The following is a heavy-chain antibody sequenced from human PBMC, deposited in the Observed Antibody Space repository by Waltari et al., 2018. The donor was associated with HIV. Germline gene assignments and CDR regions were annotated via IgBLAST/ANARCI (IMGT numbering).Heavy chain of an antibody. Sequence: QVKLVQSGAEVKKPGASVKVSCKVSGYTLTELSMHWVRQAPGKGLEWMGGFDPEDAETSYAQKFQGRINMTEDTSTYTAYMELSSLRSEDTALCYCATAQMCSTCSCYDYWGQATLVTVSS. CDR1: GYTLTELS. J-gene: IGHJ4*02. CDR3: ATAQMCSTCSCYDY. V-gene: IGHV1-24*01. CDR2: FDPEDAET. D-gene: IGHD2-2*01.